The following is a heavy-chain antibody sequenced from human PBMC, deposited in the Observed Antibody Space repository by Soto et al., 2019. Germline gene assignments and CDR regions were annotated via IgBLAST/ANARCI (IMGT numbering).Heavy chain of an antibody. Sequence: PGGSLRLSCAASGFTFSSSWVSWVRQAPGKGLEWVANIKQDGSEKYYVDSVKGRFTISRDNAKNSLYLQMNSLRAEDTAVYYCARDSATSLNYFDYWGQGTLVTVSS. CDR3: ARDSATSLNYFDY. CDR1: GFTFSSSW. D-gene: IGHD1-26*01. V-gene: IGHV3-7*01. CDR2: IKQDGSEK. J-gene: IGHJ4*02.